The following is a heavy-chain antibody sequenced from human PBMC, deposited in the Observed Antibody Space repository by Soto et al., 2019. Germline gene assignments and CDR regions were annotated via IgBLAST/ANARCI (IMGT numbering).Heavy chain of an antibody. Sequence: KESGPTLVNPTQTLTLTCTFSGFSLSTSGVGVGWIRQPPGKALEWLALIYWNDDKRYSPSLKSRLTITKDTSKNQVVLTMTNMDPVDTATYYCAHRGLGQGRSYGWGGMDVWGQGTTVTVSS. V-gene: IGHV2-5*01. CDR3: AHRGLGQGRSYGWGGMDV. J-gene: IGHJ6*02. CDR1: GFSLSTSGVG. CDR2: IYWNDDK. D-gene: IGHD3-10*01.